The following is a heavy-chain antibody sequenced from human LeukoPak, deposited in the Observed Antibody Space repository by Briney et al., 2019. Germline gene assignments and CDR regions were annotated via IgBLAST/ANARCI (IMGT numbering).Heavy chain of an antibody. V-gene: IGHV3-74*01. D-gene: IGHD2-2*01. Sequence: GGSLRLSCAASGFTFSSYWMHWVRQAPGKGLVWVSGINSDGSSTSYADSVKGRFTISRDNAKNTLYLQMNSLRAEDTAVYYCARDSLTPSSWFDPWGQGTLVTVSS. CDR1: GFTFSSYW. J-gene: IGHJ5*02. CDR2: INSDGSST. CDR3: ARDSLTPSSWFDP.